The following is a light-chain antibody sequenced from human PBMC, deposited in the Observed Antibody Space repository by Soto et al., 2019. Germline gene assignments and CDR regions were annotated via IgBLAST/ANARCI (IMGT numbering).Light chain of an antibody. V-gene: IGKV2-28*01. CDR2: AGS. J-gene: IGKJ2*01. Sequence: DFVLTPSPLSRSVTPGEPAYISCRSSESLLHSNGYNSLDWYLQKPGQSPQLLIYAGSNRASGVPDRFSGSGSATDFTLKISRLEAEDVGTYYCLQADHTPLTFGPGTKLEIK. CDR3: LQADHTPLT. CDR1: ESLLHSNGYNS.